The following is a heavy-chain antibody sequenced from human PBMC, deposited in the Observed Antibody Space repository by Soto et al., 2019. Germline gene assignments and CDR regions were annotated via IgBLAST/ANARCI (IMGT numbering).Heavy chain of an antibody. J-gene: IGHJ4*02. CDR3: ARDGGESSSFGGEFDY. CDR2: IYSGGST. Sequence: EVQLVETGGGLIQPGGSLRLSCAASGFTVSSNYMSWVRQAPGKGLEWVSVIYSGGSTYYADSVKGRFTISRDNSKNTLYLQMNSLRAEDTAVYYCARDGGESSSFGGEFDYWGQGTLVTVSS. V-gene: IGHV3-53*02. D-gene: IGHD6-6*01. CDR1: GFTVSSNY.